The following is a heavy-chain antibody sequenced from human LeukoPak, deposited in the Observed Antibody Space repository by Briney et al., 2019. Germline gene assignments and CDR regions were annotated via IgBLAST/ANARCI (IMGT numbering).Heavy chain of an antibody. CDR3: ARDPYSSGWEPRAFDI. CDR2: IYYSGST. V-gene: IGHV4-39*07. J-gene: IGHJ3*02. D-gene: IGHD6-19*01. Sequence: SETLSLTCTVSGGSISSSSYYWGWIRQPPGKGLERIGSIYYSGSTYYNPSLKSRVTISVDTSKNQFSLKLSSVTAADTAVYYCARDPYSSGWEPRAFDIWGQGTMVTVSS. CDR1: GGSISSSSYY.